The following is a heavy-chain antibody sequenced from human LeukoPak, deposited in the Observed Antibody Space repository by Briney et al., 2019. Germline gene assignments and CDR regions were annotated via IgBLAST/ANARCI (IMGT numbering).Heavy chain of an antibody. V-gene: IGHV4-59*11. J-gene: IGHJ4*02. Sequence: SETLPLTCTVSGGSISSHYWSWIRQPPGKGLEWIGYIYYSGSTNYNPSLKSRVTISVDTSKNQFSLKLSSVTAADTAVYYCARGRKGRLTTAVTFDYWGQGTLVTVSS. CDR1: GGSISSHY. CDR3: ARGRKGRLTTAVTFDY. D-gene: IGHD4-23*01. CDR2: IYYSGST.